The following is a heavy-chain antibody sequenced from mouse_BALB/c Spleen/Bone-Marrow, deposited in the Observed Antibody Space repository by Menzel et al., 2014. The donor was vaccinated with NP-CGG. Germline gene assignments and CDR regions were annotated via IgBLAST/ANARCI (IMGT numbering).Heavy chain of an antibody. J-gene: IGHJ4*01. V-gene: IGHV3-8*02. D-gene: IGHD1-1*01. CDR3: AITTVVATDY. Sequence: EVNVVESGPSLVKPSQTLSLTCSVTGDSITSGYWNWIRTFPGNKLEYMGYISYSGSTYYNPSLKSRISITRDTSKNQYYLQLNSVTTEDTATYYCAITTVVATDYWGQGTSVTVSS. CDR2: ISYSGST. CDR1: GDSITSGY.